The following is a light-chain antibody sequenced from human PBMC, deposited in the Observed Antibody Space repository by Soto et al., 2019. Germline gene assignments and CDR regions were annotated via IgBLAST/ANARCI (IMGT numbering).Light chain of an antibody. J-gene: IGLJ1*01. Sequence: QSTLTQPPSVSGSPGQSVTISCTGTSSDVCGYNYVSWYQHHPGKAPKLMIYDVSNRPSGVSIRFSGSKSDNTASLTISGLQPEDEADYHCSSYTTSNTRQIVFGTGTKVTVL. CDR2: DVS. CDR3: SSYTTSNTRQIV. CDR1: SSDVCGYNY. V-gene: IGLV2-14*03.